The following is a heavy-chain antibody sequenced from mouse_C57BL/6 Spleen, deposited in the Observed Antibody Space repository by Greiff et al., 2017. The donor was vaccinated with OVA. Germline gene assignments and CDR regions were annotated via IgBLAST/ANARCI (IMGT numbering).Heavy chain of an antibody. CDR2: INPNYGTT. D-gene: IGHD2-1*01. J-gene: IGHJ4*01. CDR3: ARRGGNYVADYAMDY. CDR1: GYSFTDYN. V-gene: IGHV1-39*01. Sequence: EVKLQQSGPELVKPGASVKISCKASGYSFTDYNMNWVKQSNGTSLEWIGVINPNYGTTSYNQKFKGKATLTVDQSSSTAYMQLNSLTSEDSAVYYCARRGGNYVADYAMDYWGQGTSVTVSS.